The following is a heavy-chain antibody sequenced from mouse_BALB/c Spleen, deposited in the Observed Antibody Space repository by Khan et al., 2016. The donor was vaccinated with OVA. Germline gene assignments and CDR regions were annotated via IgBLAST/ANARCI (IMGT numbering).Heavy chain of an antibody. J-gene: IGHJ4*01. CDR1: GFSLSDYG. CDR3: AKGVWSYYYTLDY. CDR2: LWGGGST. V-gene: IGHV2-6-5*01. Sequence: VHLVESGPGLVAPSQNLSITCTVSGFSLSDYGVSWIRQPPGKGLEWLGVLWGGGSTYYNSVLKSRLSISKDNSKSQVFLKMSSLQSDDTAMYYCAKGVWSYYYTLDYWGQGTSVTVSS.